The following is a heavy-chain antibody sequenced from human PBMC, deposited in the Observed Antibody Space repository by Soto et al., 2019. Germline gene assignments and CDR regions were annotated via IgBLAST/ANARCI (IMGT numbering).Heavy chain of an antibody. CDR1: GGSFSGYY. Sequence: PSETLSLTCAVYGGSFSGYYWSWIRQPPGKGLEWIGEINHSGSTNYNPSLKSRVTISVDTSKNQFSLKLSSVTAADTTVYYCARKVRDYDILTGHHGTYSMDVWGKGTTVTVS. J-gene: IGHJ6*03. V-gene: IGHV4-34*01. CDR3: ARKVRDYDILTGHHGTYSMDV. D-gene: IGHD3-9*01. CDR2: INHSGST.